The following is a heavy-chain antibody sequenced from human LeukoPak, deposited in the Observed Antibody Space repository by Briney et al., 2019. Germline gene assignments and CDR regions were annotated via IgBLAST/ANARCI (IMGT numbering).Heavy chain of an antibody. J-gene: IGHJ6*02. Sequence: GASVKVSCKASGGTFSSYAISWVRQAPGQGLEWMGRIIPILGIANYAQKFQGRVTITADKSTSTAYMELSSLRSEDTAVYYCARDLPSHIVVVTARGGMDVWGQGTTVTVSS. D-gene: IGHD2-21*02. V-gene: IGHV1-69*04. CDR3: ARDLPSHIVVVTARGGMDV. CDR2: IIPILGIA. CDR1: GGTFSSYA.